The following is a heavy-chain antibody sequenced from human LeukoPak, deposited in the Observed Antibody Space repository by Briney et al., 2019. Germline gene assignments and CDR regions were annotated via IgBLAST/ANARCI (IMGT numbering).Heavy chain of an antibody. Sequence: SQTLSLTCAISGDSVSSNSGAWNWIRQSPSRGLEWLGRTYYRSKWYNDYAESVKSRINIKPDTSRNQLSLQLNSVTPADTAVYYCVRDQSGLDYWGQGTLVTVSS. CDR2: TYYRSKWYN. V-gene: IGHV6-1*01. J-gene: IGHJ4*02. CDR3: VRDQSGLDY. CDR1: GDSVSSNSGA.